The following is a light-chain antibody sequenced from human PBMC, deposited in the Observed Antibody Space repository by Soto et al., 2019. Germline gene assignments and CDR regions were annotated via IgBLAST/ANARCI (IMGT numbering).Light chain of an antibody. J-gene: IGKJ1*01. CDR1: RGIGNA. V-gene: IGKV1-27*01. Sequence: DIQMTQSPSSLSASVVDRVTITCRPSRGIGNALAWYQQKPGTVPKLLIYAASTLHSGVPSRFSGSGSGTDFTLTISSLQPEDVATYYCQKYNSPLWTFGQGTKVDIK. CDR3: QKYNSPLWT. CDR2: AAS.